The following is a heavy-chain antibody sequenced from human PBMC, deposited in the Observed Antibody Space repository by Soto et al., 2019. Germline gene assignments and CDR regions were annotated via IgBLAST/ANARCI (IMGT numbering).Heavy chain of an antibody. Sequence: ASVKVSCKASGYIFTGYYINWVRQAPGQGLEWMGWINPNSGDTNYAQKFQGRVTMTTETSISTAYMELSRLTSDDTAVYYCARPYCNSNSSHNLLDSCGQGTLVTVST. CDR1: GYIFTGYY. J-gene: IGHJ5*01. V-gene: IGHV1-2*02. D-gene: IGHD2-2*01. CDR2: INPNSGDT. CDR3: ARPYCNSNSSHNLLDS.